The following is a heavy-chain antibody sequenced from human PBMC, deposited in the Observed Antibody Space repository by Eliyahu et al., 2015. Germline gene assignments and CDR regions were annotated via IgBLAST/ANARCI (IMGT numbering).Heavy chain of an antibody. V-gene: IGHV4-34*01. Sequence: QVQLQQWGAGLLKPSETLSLTCXXQGEXLSTYFWXWIRQPPGKGLEWIGELHPSGSTNHNPSLKSRVTMSLDTSSNQFSLKLNSVTAEDTAVYYCARGRRGLVPPLYNWFDPWGQGTLVTVSS. D-gene: IGHD3-10*01. CDR1: GEXLSTYF. J-gene: IGHJ5*02. CDR3: ARGRRGLVPPLYNWFDP. CDR2: LHPSGST.